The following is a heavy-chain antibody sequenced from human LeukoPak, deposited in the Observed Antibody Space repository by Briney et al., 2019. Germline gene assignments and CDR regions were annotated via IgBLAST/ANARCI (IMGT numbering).Heavy chain of an antibody. V-gene: IGHV3-30-3*01. D-gene: IGHD4-17*01. CDR1: GFTFSSYA. J-gene: IGHJ3*02. CDR2: ISYDGSNK. CDR3: ARERRSISDYGDYGGAFDI. Sequence: GRSLRLSCAASGFTFSSYAMHWVRQAPGKGLEWVAVISYDGSNKYYADSVKGRFTISRDNSKNTLYLQMNSLRAEDTAVYYCARERRSISDYGDYGGAFDIWGQGTMVTVSS.